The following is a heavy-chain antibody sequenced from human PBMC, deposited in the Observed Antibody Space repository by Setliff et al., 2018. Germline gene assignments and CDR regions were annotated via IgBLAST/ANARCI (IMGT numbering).Heavy chain of an antibody. J-gene: IGHJ4*02. CDR3: ARDLLSFGRAQPPNY. CDR1: GFTFSSYA. V-gene: IGHV3-30-3*01. D-gene: IGHD3-16*01. Sequence: GGSLRLSCAASGFTFSSYAMHWVRQAPGKGLEWVAVISYDGSNKYYADSVKGRFTISRDKSKNTLYLQMNSLRAEDTAVYYCARDLLSFGRAQPPNYWGQGTLVTVSS. CDR2: ISYDGSNK.